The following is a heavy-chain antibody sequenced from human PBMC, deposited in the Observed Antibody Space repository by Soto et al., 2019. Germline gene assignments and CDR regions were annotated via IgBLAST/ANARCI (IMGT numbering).Heavy chain of an antibody. D-gene: IGHD6-25*01. J-gene: IGHJ4*02. CDR1: GCTFSTHS. CDR2: ISTTSSYI. CDR3: ARDGYSSGFDY. Sequence: PVGSLRLSCAASGCTFSTHSLNWVRQAPGKGLEWVSSISTTSSYIYYADSVKGRFTISRDNAKNSLYLQMDSLRAEDTAVYYCARDGYSSGFDYWGQGTLVTVSS. V-gene: IGHV3-21*01.